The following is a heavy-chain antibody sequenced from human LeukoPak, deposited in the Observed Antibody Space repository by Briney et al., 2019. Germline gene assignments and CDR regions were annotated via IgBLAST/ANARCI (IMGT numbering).Heavy chain of an antibody. CDR1: GFSLNTRGVG. CDR3: AHRKNYYDSSVFDN. V-gene: IGHV2-5*02. CDR2: IYWDDDR. Sequence: SGPTLVNPTQTLTLTCTFSGFSLNTRGVGVCWIRQPPGRALDWLALIYWDDDRRYIPSPKSRLTITNDTSKNQVVLTMTNMDPVDTATYFCAHRKNYYDSSVFDNWGQGTLVTVSS. D-gene: IGHD3-22*01. J-gene: IGHJ4*02.